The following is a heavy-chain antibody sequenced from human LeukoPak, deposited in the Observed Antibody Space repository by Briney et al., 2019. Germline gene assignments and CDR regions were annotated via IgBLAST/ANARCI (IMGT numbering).Heavy chain of an antibody. D-gene: IGHD3-22*01. J-gene: IGHJ3*02. CDR3: ARYINYYDRSGSKAFDI. V-gene: IGHV3-21*01. Sequence: GGSLRVSCAASGFTFSSYSMNWVRQAPGKGLEWVSSISSSSSYIYYADSVKGRFTISRDKAKNSLYLQINTLRAEDTAEYYCARYINYYDRSGSKAFDIWGQGTMVTVSS. CDR1: GFTFSSYS. CDR2: ISSSSSYI.